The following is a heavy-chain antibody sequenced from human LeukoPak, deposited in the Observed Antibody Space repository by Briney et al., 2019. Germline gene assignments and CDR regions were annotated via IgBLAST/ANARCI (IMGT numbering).Heavy chain of an antibody. J-gene: IGHJ4*02. Sequence: SETLSLTCTVSGGSISSYYWSWIRQPPGKGLEWIGYIYYSGSTNYNPSLKSRVTISVDTSKNQFSLKLSSVTAADTAVYYCARSKEYYDILTGYYGPLYYFDYWGQGTLVTVSS. V-gene: IGHV4-59*01. CDR1: GGSISSYY. CDR3: ARSKEYYDILTGYYGPLYYFDY. D-gene: IGHD3-9*01. CDR2: IYYSGST.